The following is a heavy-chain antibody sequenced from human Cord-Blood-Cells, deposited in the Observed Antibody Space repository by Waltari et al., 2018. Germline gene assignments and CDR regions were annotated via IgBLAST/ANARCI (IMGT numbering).Heavy chain of an antibody. D-gene: IGHD5-18*01. CDR1: GGSISSYY. CDR2: IYYSGST. Sequence: QVQLQESGPGLVKPSETLSLTCTVSGGSISSYYWSWIRQPPGKGLEWIGYIYYSGSTNYNPSLKSRVTISVDTSKNQFSLKLSSVTAADTAVYYCVRGDVGYSYGYFDYWGQGTLVTVSS. V-gene: IGHV4-59*01. J-gene: IGHJ4*02. CDR3: VRGDVGYSYGYFDY.